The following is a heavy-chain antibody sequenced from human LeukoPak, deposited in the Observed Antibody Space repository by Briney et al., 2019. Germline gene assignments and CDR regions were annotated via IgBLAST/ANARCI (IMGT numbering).Heavy chain of an antibody. D-gene: IGHD5-12*01. J-gene: IGHJ4*02. CDR1: GGSINNYY. CDR2: IYYSGST. V-gene: IGHV4-59*08. Sequence: PSETLSLTCTVSGGSINNYYWSWIRQPPGKGLEWIGYIYYSGSTYYNPSLKSRVTISVDTSKNQFSLKLSSVTAADTAVYYCARVATISLEYWGQGTLVTVSS. CDR3: ARVATISLEY.